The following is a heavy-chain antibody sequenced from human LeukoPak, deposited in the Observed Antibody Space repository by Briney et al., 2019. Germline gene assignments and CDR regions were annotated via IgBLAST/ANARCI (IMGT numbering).Heavy chain of an antibody. CDR2: IWYDGSNK. D-gene: IGHD3-22*01. CDR3: ARGGVGITMISGMDV. V-gene: IGHV3-33*01. CDR1: GFTFSSYG. J-gene: IGHJ6*02. Sequence: GRSLRLSCAASGFTFSSYGMHWVRQAPGKGLEWVAVIWYDGSNKYYADSVKGRFTISRDNSKNTLYLQMNSLRAEDTAVYYCARGGVGITMISGMDVWGQGTTVTVSS.